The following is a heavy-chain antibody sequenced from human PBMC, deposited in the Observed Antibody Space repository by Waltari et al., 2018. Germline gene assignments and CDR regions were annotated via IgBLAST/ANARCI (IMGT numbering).Heavy chain of an antibody. CDR3: APDRENYYYYGMDV. J-gene: IGHJ6*02. V-gene: IGHV3-23*01. CDR1: GFTFSSYA. CDR2: ISGSGGST. Sequence: EVQLLESGGGLVQPGGSLRLSCAASGFTFSSYAMSWVRQAPGKGLEWVSAISGSGGSTYYADSVKGRFTISRDNSKNTLYLQMNSLRAEDTAVYYCAPDRENYYYYGMDVWGQGTTVTVSS.